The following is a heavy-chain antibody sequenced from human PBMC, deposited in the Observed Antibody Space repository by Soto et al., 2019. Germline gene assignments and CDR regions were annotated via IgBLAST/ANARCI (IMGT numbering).Heavy chain of an antibody. CDR3: ARMVGATLVDF. CDR2: IYHSGST. J-gene: IGHJ4*02. Sequence: QVQLQESAPGLVRPSGTLSLTCAVSGASISSSGNWWSWVRQPPGKGLEWIGEIYHSGSTNYNPSLKSRVTMSVDKSKNQFSLKLSSVTAADTAVYYCARMVGATLVDFWGQGTLVTVSS. D-gene: IGHD1-26*01. CDR1: GASISSSGNW. V-gene: IGHV4-4*02.